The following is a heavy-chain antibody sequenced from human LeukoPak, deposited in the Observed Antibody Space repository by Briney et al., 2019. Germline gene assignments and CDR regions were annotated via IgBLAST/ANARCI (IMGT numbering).Heavy chain of an antibody. CDR1: GFTFSNYY. CDR2: IVPSGSDV. CDR3: ARAIRGYNNYGE. V-gene: IGHV3-11*01. Sequence: GGSLRVSCAASGFTFSNYYMSWIRQAPGKGLKWVSYIVPSGSDVCYADSVKGRFTVSRDNAKNSLFLQMNSLRVEDTAVYYCARAIRGYNNYGEWGQGTLVTVSS. D-gene: IGHD1-14*01. J-gene: IGHJ4*02.